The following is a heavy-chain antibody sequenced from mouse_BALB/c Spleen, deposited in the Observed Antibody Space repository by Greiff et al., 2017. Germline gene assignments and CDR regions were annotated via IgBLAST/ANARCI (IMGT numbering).Heavy chain of an antibody. CDR1: GYAFSSYW. CDR2: IYPGDGDT. CDR3: ASPVAMDY. J-gene: IGHJ4*01. V-gene: IGHV1-80*01. Sequence: VQLQQSGAELVRPGSSVKISCKASGYAFSSYWMNWVKQRPGQGLEWIGQIYPGDGDTNYNGKFKGKATLTADKSSSTANMQLSSLTSEDSAVYFCASPVAMDYWGQGTSVTVSS.